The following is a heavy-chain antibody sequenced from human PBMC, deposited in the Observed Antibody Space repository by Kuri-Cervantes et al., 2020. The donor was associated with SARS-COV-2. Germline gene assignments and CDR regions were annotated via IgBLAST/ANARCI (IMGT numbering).Heavy chain of an antibody. Sequence: GESLKISCAASGFTFSSYEMNWVRQAPGKGLEWVGRIKSKTDGGTTDYAAPVKGRFTISRDDSKNTLYLQMNSLKTEDTAVYYCTTFCDSNCWGQGTLVTVSS. CDR1: GFTFSSYE. CDR3: TTFCDSNC. J-gene: IGHJ4*02. D-gene: IGHD6-13*01. V-gene: IGHV3-15*07. CDR2: IKSKTDGGTT.